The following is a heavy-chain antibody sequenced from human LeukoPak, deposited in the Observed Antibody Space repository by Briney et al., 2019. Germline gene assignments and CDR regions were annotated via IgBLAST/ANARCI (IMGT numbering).Heavy chain of an antibody. CDR3: ARHGNPAFDF. CDR1: GFTFSSSW. V-gene: IGHV3-7*04. CDR2: INEVGSDT. J-gene: IGHJ3*01. D-gene: IGHD1-1*01. Sequence: GRSLRLSCAASGFTFSSSWMSWVRQAPGKGLEWVATINEVGSDTKHMDSVKGRLSISRDNPKNSLYLQMNSPRAEDTAVYFCARHGNPAFDFWGQGTMVT.